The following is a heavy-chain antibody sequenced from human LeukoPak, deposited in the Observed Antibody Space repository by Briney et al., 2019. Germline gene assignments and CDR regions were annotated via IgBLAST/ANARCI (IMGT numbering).Heavy chain of an antibody. CDR2: INSGATSE. Sequence: GGSLRLSCTASGFIFSNFEMNWVRQAPGKGLQWLAYINSGATSEYYADSVKGRFTISGDNAKNSLYLQMNSLGVQDTAIYYCARVICTGGSCFQSDYWGQGTLVTVSS. CDR3: ARVICTGGSCFQSDY. J-gene: IGHJ4*02. V-gene: IGHV3-48*03. D-gene: IGHD2-8*02. CDR1: GFIFSNFE.